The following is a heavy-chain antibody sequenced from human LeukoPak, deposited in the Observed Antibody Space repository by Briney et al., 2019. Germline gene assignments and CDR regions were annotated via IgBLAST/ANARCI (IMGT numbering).Heavy chain of an antibody. V-gene: IGHV3-21*01. J-gene: IGHJ4*02. CDR2: ISSSSSYI. D-gene: IGHD6-19*01. Sequence: GGSLRLCCAASGFTFSSYSMNWGRQAPGKGLEWVSSISSSSSYIYYADSVKGRFTISRDNAKNSLYLQMNSLRAEDTAVYYCARDGSGSAFDYWGQGTLVTVSS. CDR1: GFTFSSYS. CDR3: ARDGSGSAFDY.